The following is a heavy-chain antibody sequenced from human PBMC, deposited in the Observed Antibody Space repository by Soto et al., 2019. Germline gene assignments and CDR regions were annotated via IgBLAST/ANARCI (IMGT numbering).Heavy chain of an antibody. D-gene: IGHD3-3*01. CDR3: ARELVSIFGVVISAYYYYGTDV. CDR1: GFTFSSYA. J-gene: IGHJ6*02. V-gene: IGHV3-30-3*01. CDR2: ISYDGSNK. Sequence: PAGSLRLSCAASGFTFSSYAMHWVRQAPGKGLEWVGVISYDGSNKYYAATVKCRFTISRDNSKTTLYLQMNSLRAEDTAVYYCARELVSIFGVVISAYYYYGTDVWAQGTTVTV.